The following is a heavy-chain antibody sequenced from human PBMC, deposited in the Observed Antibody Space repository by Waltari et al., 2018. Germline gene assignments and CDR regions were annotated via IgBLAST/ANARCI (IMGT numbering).Heavy chain of an antibody. CDR1: GYTFTGYY. J-gene: IGHJ4*02. Sequence: QVQLVQSGAEVKKPGASVKVSCKASGYTFTGYYMHWVRQAPGQGLEWRGWINPNSGGTNYAQKFQGRVTMTRDTSISTAYMELSRLRSDDTAVYYCARARGGSSSGYYFDYWGQGTLVTVSS. V-gene: IGHV1-2*02. CDR3: ARARGGSSSGYYFDY. CDR2: INPNSGGT. D-gene: IGHD6-6*01.